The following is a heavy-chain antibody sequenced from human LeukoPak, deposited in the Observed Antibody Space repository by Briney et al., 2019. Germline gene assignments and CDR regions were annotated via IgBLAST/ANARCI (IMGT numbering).Heavy chain of an antibody. CDR1: GYTFTSYA. CDR3: ARAPWDTMIVGGGDFDY. CDR2: INTNTGNP. D-gene: IGHD3-22*01. V-gene: IGHV7-4-1*02. J-gene: IGHJ4*02. Sequence: ASLKASCKASGYTFTSYAMNWVPQAPGQGLEWMGWINTNTGNPTYAQGFTGRFVFSLDTSVSTAYLQISSLKAEDTAVYYCARAPWDTMIVGGGDFDYWGQGTLVTVSS.